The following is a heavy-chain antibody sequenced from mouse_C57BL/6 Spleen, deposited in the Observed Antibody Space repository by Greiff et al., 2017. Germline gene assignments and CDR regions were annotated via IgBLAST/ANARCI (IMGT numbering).Heavy chain of an antibody. J-gene: IGHJ3*01. CDR2: INPYNGGT. V-gene: IGHV1-19*01. Sequence: EVQLQESGPVLVKPGASVKMSCKASGYTFTDYYMNWVKQSHGKRLEWIGVINPYNGGTSYNQKFKGKATLTVDKSSSTAYMELNSLTSEDSAVYYGARYRGESSWFAYWGKGTRVTESA. D-gene: IGHD2-14*01. CDR3: ARYRGESSWFAY. CDR1: GYTFTDYY.